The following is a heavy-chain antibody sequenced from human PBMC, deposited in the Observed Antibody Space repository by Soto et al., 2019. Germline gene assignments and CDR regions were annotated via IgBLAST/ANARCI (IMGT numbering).Heavy chain of an antibody. CDR2: ISSRSTYI. Sequence: EVQLVESGGALVKPGGSLRLSCAGSGFTFSSYSMNWVRQAPGKGLEWVSSISSRSTYIHYADSVKGRFTISRDNAKNSLYLQMNSLRAEDTAVYYCARVGYTYALDAFDIWGQGTMVTVSS. V-gene: IGHV3-21*01. D-gene: IGHD5-18*01. J-gene: IGHJ3*02. CDR1: GFTFSSYS. CDR3: ARVGYTYALDAFDI.